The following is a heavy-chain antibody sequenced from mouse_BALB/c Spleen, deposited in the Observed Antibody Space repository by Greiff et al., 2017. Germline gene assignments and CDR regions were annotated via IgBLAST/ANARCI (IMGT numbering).Heavy chain of an antibody. J-gene: IGHJ1*01. D-gene: IGHD1-2*01. CDR2: INPNNGGT. CDR1: GYTFTDYN. Sequence: VQLQQSGPELVKPGASVKIPCKASGYTFTDYNMDWVKQSHGKSLEWIGDINPNNGGTIYNQKFKGKATLTVDKSSSTAYMELRSLTSEDTAVYYCARWRGVNSLLRLRGYCDVWGAGTTVTVSS. V-gene: IGHV1-18*01. CDR3: ARWRGVNSLLRLRGYCDV.